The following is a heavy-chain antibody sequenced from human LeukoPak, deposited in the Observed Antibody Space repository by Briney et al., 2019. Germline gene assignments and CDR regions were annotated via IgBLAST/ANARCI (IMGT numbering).Heavy chain of an antibody. D-gene: IGHD1-14*01. Sequence: ASVKVSCKASGYTFTSYDINWVRQATGQGLEWMGWMNPNSGNTGYAQKSQGRVTIARNTSISTAYMELSSLRSEDTAVYYCARSSSLNRHQIGYWGQGTLVTVSS. V-gene: IGHV1-8*03. J-gene: IGHJ4*02. CDR3: ARSSSLNRHQIGY. CDR2: MNPNSGNT. CDR1: GYTFTSYD.